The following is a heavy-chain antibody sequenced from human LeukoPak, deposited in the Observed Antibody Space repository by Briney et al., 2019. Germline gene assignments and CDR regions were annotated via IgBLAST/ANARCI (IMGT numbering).Heavy chain of an antibody. CDR1: GYTFTSYG. V-gene: IGHV1-18*01. D-gene: IGHD3-22*01. J-gene: IGHJ4*02. Sequence: GASVKVSCKASGYTFTSYGISWVRQAPGQGLEWMGWISVYNGNTNYAQKAQGRVTMTTDSSTSTAYMELMSLRSDDTAAYYCARDSDYDGSGGLLDYWGQGTLVTVSS. CDR3: ARDSDYDGSGGLLDY. CDR2: ISVYNGNT.